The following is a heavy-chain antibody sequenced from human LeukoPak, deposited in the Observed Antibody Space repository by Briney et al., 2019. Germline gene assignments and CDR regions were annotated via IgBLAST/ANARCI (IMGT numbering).Heavy chain of an antibody. CDR2: INPSGGST. CDR1: GYTFTSYY. Sequence: ASVKVSCKASGYTFTSYYMHWVRQAPGQGLEWMGIINPSGGSTSYAQKFQGRVTMTTDTSTSTAYMELRSLRSDDTAVYYCARVRFLEWLSPPTPPDYWGQGTLVTVSS. D-gene: IGHD3-3*01. CDR3: ARVRFLEWLSPPTPPDY. J-gene: IGHJ4*02. V-gene: IGHV1-46*01.